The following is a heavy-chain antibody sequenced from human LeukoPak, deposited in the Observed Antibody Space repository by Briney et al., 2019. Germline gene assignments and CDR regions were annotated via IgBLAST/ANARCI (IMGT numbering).Heavy chain of an antibody. V-gene: IGHV4-39*07. CDR1: GGSISSSSYY. CDR3: ARVDSYCGGDCYSRDPGDFDY. CDR2: IYYSGST. Sequence: SETLSLTCTVSGGSISSSSYYWGWIRQPPGKGLEWIGSIYYSGSTYYNPSLKSRVTISVDTSKNQFSLKLSSVTAADTAVYYCARVDSYCGGDCYSRDPGDFDYWGQGTLVTVSS. J-gene: IGHJ4*02. D-gene: IGHD2-21*02.